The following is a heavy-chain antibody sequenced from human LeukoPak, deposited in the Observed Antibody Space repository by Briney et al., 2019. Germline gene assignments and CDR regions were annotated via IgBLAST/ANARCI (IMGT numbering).Heavy chain of an antibody. Sequence: SATLSLTCPVSGCSISGYYWRWIRQPPGKGLEWIGEINHSGSTNYNPSLKSRVTTSVDTSNNQFSLKLSSVTAADTAVYYCARGRQRQQLLDSHEYWGQGTLVTVSS. D-gene: IGHD6-13*01. CDR3: ARGRQRQQLLDSHEY. V-gene: IGHV4-34*01. CDR2: INHSGST. J-gene: IGHJ4*02. CDR1: GCSISGYY.